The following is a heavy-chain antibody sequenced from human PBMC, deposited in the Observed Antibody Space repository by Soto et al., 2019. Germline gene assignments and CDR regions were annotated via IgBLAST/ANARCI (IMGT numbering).Heavy chain of an antibody. V-gene: IGHV5-51*01. Sequence: GESLKISCKGSGYSFTNYWIAWVRQRPGKGLEWMGIIYRSDSDIRYSPSFQGQVTISADKSINTAYLQWSSLKASDTATYYCAGSDSDVLSGYYYYYYGMDVWGQGTTVTVSS. D-gene: IGHD3-3*01. J-gene: IGHJ6*02. CDR3: AGSDSDVLSGYYYYYYGMDV. CDR1: GYSFTNYW. CDR2: IYRSDSDI.